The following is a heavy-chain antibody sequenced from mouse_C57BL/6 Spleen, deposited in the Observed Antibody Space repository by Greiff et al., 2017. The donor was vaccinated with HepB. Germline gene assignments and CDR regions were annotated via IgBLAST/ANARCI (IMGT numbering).Heavy chain of an antibody. D-gene: IGHD1-1*01. J-gene: IGHJ2*01. CDR2: IYPGSGST. CDR1: GYTFTSYW. V-gene: IGHV1-55*01. CDR3: AKYYYGSSYKGYFDY. Sequence: QVQLQQPGAELVKPGASVKMSCKASGYTFTSYWITWVKQRPGQGLEWIGDIYPGSGSTNYNEKFKSKATLTVDTSSSTAYMQLSSLTSEDSAVYYCAKYYYGSSYKGYFDYWGQGTTLTVSS.